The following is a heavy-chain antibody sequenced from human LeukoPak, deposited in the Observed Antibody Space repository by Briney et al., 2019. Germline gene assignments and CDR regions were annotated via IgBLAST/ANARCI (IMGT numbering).Heavy chain of an antibody. CDR2: ISSNNGNT. CDR3: ARDELLGYGMDV. CDR1: GYTFTSYG. J-gene: IGHJ6*02. D-gene: IGHD2-21*02. Sequence: ASVKVSCKASGYTFTSYGFSWVRQAPGQGLEWKGWISSNNGNTNYAQNLQGRVTMTTDTSTSTAYMELRSLRSDDTAVYYCARDELLGYGMDVWGQGTTVTVSS. V-gene: IGHV1-18*01.